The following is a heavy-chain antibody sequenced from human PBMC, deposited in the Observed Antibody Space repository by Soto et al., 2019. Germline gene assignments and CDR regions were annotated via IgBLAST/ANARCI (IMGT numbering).Heavy chain of an antibody. J-gene: IGHJ4*02. CDR1: GFTFDLYA. CDR2: IRWNSGTR. Sequence: EVQLVDSGGGLVQPGRSLRLSCAASGFTFDLYAMHWVRQAPGKGLEWGASIRWNSGTRGYADSVKGRFTISRDNAKNSLYVQMDSLRTEDKAFYYCEKELGGYSSGYELDHWGQGTLVAVSS. CDR3: EKELGGYSSGYELDH. D-gene: IGHD5-18*01. V-gene: IGHV3-9*01.